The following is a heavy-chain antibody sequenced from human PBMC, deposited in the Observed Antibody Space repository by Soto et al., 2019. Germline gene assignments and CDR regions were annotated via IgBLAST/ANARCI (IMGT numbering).Heavy chain of an antibody. V-gene: IGHV4-31*03. J-gene: IGHJ6*02. D-gene: IGHD6-13*01. Sequence: QVQLQESGPGLVKPSQTLSLTCTVSGGSISSGGYYWSWIRQHPGKGLEWIGYIYYSGSTYYNPSLKSRLTISEDTSKNQFSLTLSSVTAADTAVYDCARYRSLSLHGMDVWGQGTTVPVSS. CDR2: IYYSGST. CDR3: ARYRSLSLHGMDV. CDR1: GGSISSGGYY.